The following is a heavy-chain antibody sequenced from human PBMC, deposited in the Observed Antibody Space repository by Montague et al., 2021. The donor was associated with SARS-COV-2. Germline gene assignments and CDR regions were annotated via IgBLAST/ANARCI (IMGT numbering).Heavy chain of an antibody. Sequence: SETLSLTCAVYGGSFSDYYWSWIRQPPGKGLEWIGEINHSGSTNYNPSLKSRVTISVDTSKNQFSLKLSSVTAADTAVYYCASSYYYGSGTYVYNYYMDVWGKGTTVTVSS. CDR1: GGSFSDYY. J-gene: IGHJ6*03. D-gene: IGHD3-10*01. CDR2: INHSGST. V-gene: IGHV4-34*01. CDR3: ASSYYYGSGTYVYNYYMDV.